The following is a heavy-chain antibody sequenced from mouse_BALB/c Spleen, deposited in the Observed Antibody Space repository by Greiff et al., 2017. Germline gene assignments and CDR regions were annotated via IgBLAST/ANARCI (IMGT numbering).Heavy chain of an antibody. CDR2: IDPSDSYT. CDR3: ARRGGYGNYFDY. J-gene: IGHJ2*01. CDR1: GYTFTSYW. D-gene: IGHD2-1*01. Sequence: QVQLQQPGAELVKSGASVNLSCKASGYTFTSYWMHWVKQRPGQGLEWIGEIDPSDSYTNYNQKFKGKATLTVDKSSSTAYMQLSSLTSEDSAVYYCARRGGYGNYFDYWGQGTTLTVSS. V-gene: IGHV1-69*02.